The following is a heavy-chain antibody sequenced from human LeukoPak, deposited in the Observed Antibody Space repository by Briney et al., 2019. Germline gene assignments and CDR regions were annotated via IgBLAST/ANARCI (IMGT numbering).Heavy chain of an antibody. V-gene: IGHV3-7*05. J-gene: IGHJ4*02. CDR3: ARGLWVATIEEFFDY. CDR2: IKQDGSAK. CDR1: GFTFSSYW. Sequence: GGSLRLSCAASGFTFSSYWMSWVRQAPGKGLEWVANIKQDGSAKYYVDSVKVRFTISRDNSKNSLYLQMNSLRADDTAVYYCARGLWVATIEEFFDYWGQGTLVTVSS. D-gene: IGHD5-24*01.